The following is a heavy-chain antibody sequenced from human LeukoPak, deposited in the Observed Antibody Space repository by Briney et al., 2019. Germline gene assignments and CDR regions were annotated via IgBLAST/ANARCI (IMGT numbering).Heavy chain of an antibody. CDR3: ARVTRFTQFGGLCFDY. D-gene: IGHD3-10*01. Sequence: SETLSLTCAVYGGSFTTYYWGWIRQPPGKGLEWIGEITHSGSTHYNPSLTSRVSISLDTSKSQFSLKLNYVTAADTAIYYCARVTRFTQFGGLCFDYWGQGILLTVSS. V-gene: IGHV4-34*01. J-gene: IGHJ4*02. CDR2: ITHSGST. CDR1: GGSFTTYY.